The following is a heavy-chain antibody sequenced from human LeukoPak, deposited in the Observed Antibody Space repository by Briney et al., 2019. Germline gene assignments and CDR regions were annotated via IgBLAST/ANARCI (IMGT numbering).Heavy chain of an antibody. CDR2: IKQDGSEK. V-gene: IGHV3-7*01. J-gene: IGHJ5*02. CDR3: ARESISFAEDNWFDP. Sequence: GGSLRLSCAASGFTFSSYWMSWVRQALGKGLEWVANIKQDGSEKYYVDSVKGRFTISRDNAKNSLYLQMNSLRAEDTAVYYCARESISFAEDNWFDPWGQGTLVTVSS. D-gene: IGHD3-16*02. CDR1: GFTFSSYW.